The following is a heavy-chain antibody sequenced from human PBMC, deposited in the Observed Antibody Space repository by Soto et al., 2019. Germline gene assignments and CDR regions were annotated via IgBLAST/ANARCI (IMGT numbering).Heavy chain of an antibody. CDR3: ARVSGIVVVPTAKDPHYYYMDV. CDR2: IYYTGST. J-gene: IGHJ6*03. Sequence: QVQLQESGPGLVQPSQTLSLTCTVSGGSISGGPYYWTWIRQHPGSGLEWIGYIYYTGSTYYNPSLKSRVIRSVDTATKQLYQQLRSVTAADTAVYFCARVSGIVVVPTAKDPHYYYMDVWGKGTTVTVSS. CDR1: GGSISGGPYY. V-gene: IGHV4-31*03. D-gene: IGHD2-2*01.